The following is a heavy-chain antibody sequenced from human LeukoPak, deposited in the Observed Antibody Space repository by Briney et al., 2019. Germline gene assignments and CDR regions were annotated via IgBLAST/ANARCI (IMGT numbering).Heavy chain of an antibody. D-gene: IGHD4-17*01. CDR1: GGTFSSYA. Sequence: SVKVSCKASGGTFSSYAISWVRQAPGQGLEWMGGIIPIFGTANYAQKFRGRVTITTDESTSTAYMELSSLRSEDTAVYYCASHDYGDYYFDYWGQGTLVTVSS. V-gene: IGHV1-69*05. CDR2: IIPIFGTA. J-gene: IGHJ4*02. CDR3: ASHDYGDYYFDY.